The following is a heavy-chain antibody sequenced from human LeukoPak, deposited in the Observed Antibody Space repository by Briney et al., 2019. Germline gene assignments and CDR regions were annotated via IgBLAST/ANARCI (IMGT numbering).Heavy chain of an antibody. CDR1: GYTFTSYG. Sequence: GASVKVSCKASGYTFTSYGISWVRQAPGQGLEWMGWISAYNGNTNYAQILQGRVTMTTDTSTSTAYMGLSSLRSEDTAVYYCARENYDILTGYRHVNWFDPWGQGTLVTVSS. CDR2: ISAYNGNT. D-gene: IGHD3-9*01. V-gene: IGHV1-18*01. J-gene: IGHJ5*02. CDR3: ARENYDILTGYRHVNWFDP.